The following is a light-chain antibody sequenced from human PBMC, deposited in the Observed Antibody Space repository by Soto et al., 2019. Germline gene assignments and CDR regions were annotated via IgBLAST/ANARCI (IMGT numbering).Light chain of an antibody. J-gene: IGKJ3*01. V-gene: IGKV1-33*01. CDR1: QDISNY. CDR2: DAS. Sequence: DIQMTQSPSSLSASVGDRVTITCQASQDISNYLNWYQQKPGKAPKLLIYDASNLETGVPSRFSASGPGTDFTFAISSLQPEDIATYYCQQYDNLPFTFGPGTKVDIK. CDR3: QQYDNLPFT.